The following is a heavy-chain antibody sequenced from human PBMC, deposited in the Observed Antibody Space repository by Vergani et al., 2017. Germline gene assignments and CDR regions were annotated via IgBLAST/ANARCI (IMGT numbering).Heavy chain of an antibody. CDR1: GGPISSGGYY. Sequence: QVQLQESGPGLVKPSQTLSLTCTVPGGPISSGGYYWSWIRQHPGKGLEGIGYIYYSGSTYYNPSLKSRVTISVDTSKNQFSLKLSSVTAADTAVYYCARGVTGSWYGMDVWGQGTTVTVSS. CDR2: IYYSGST. D-gene: IGHD1-20*01. CDR3: ARGVTGSWYGMDV. J-gene: IGHJ6*02. V-gene: IGHV4-31*03.